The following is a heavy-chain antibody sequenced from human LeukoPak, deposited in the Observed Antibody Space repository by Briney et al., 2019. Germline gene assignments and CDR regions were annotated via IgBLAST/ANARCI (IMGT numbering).Heavy chain of an antibody. V-gene: IGHV1-2*02. CDR3: ARVGSVAAAGTGGVY. D-gene: IGHD6-13*01. J-gene: IGHJ4*02. Sequence: EASVKVPCKASGYTFTGYYMHWVRQAPGQGLEWMGWINPNSGGTNYAQKFEGRVTMTRDTSISTAYMELSRLRSDDTAVYYCARVGSVAAAGTGGVYWGQGTLVTVSS. CDR2: INPNSGGT. CDR1: GYTFTGYY.